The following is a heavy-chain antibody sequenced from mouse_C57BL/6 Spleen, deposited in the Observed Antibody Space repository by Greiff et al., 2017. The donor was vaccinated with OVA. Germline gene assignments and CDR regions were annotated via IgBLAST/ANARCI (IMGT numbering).Heavy chain of an antibody. CDR1: GYAFTNYL. J-gene: IGHJ4*01. CDR3: ARGRDYYNYAMDY. D-gene: IGHD2-12*01. Sequence: QVQLQQSGAELVRPGTSVKVSCKASGYAFTNYLIEWVKQRPGQGLEWIGVINPGSGGTNYNEKFKGKATLTADKSSSTAYMQLSSLTSEDSAVYFCARGRDYYNYAMDYWGQGTSVTVSS. CDR2: INPGSGGT. V-gene: IGHV1-54*01.